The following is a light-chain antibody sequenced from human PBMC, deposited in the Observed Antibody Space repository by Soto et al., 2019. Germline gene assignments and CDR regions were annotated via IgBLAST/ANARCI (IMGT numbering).Light chain of an antibody. CDR1: QSVSSY. J-gene: IGKJ1*01. Sequence: EIVLTQSPATLSLSPGERATLSCRASQSVSSYLAWYQQKPGQAPRLLIYDASNRATGIPARFSGSGSGTDFTVTISSLESEDFAVYYCQQRSNWLGTFGQGTKVEIK. CDR3: QQRSNWLGT. CDR2: DAS. V-gene: IGKV3-11*01.